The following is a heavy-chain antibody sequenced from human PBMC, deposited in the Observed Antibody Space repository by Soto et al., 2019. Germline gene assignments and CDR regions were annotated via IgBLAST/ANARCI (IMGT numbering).Heavy chain of an antibody. J-gene: IGHJ3*02. D-gene: IGHD3-10*01. CDR3: ARVWGGAFDI. CDR2: IYYSGST. Sequence: SETLSLTCTVSGDSISSSSYYWDWIRQPPGKGLEWIGNIYYSGSTNYNPSLKSRVTISVDTSKNQFSLKLSSVTAADTAVYYCARVWGGAFDIWGQGTMVTVSS. CDR1: GDSISSSSYY. V-gene: IGHV4-61*05.